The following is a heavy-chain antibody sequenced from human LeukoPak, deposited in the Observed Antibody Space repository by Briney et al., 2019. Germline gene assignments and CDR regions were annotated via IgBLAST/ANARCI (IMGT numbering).Heavy chain of an antibody. D-gene: IGHD6-25*01. J-gene: IGHJ4*02. CDR1: GYAFNVYY. V-gene: IGHV1-2*02. Sequence: ASVKVSCKASGYAFNVYYMHWVRQVPGQGLEWMGWINPNSGGTKYAQKFQGRVTMTRDTSISTAYMELNRLRSDDTAVYYCARERTPGSGYGVDYWGQGTVVTVSS. CDR3: ARERTPGSGYGVDY. CDR2: INPNSGGT.